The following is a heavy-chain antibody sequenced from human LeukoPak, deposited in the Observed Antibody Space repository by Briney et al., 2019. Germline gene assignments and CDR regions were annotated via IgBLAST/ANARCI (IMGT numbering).Heavy chain of an antibody. CDR2: ISSSGSTI. CDR3: ARENPRTSSMDV. CDR1: GFTFSDYY. D-gene: IGHD1-14*01. Sequence: GSLRLSCAASGFTFSDYYMSWIRQAPGKGLEWVSYISSSGSTIYYADSVKGRFTISRDNAKNSLYLQMNSLRAEDTAVYYCARENPRTSSMDVWGKGTTVTVSS. J-gene: IGHJ6*03. V-gene: IGHV3-11*04.